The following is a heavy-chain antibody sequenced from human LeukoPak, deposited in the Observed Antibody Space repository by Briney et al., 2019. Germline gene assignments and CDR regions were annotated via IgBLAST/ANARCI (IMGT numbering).Heavy chain of an antibody. CDR3: ATLPSIDY. J-gene: IGHJ4*02. D-gene: IGHD2-15*01. Sequence: GGSLRLSCAASGFTFSSYSMHWVRQAPGKGLEGVSSISSSSSYIYYADSVKGRFTISRDNAKNSLYLQMNSLRAEDTAVYYCATLPSIDYWGQGTLVTVSS. CDR1: GFTFSSYS. CDR2: ISSSSSYI. V-gene: IGHV3-21*01.